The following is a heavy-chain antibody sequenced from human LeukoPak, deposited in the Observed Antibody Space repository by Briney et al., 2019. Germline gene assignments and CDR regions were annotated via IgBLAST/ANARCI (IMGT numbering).Heavy chain of an antibody. CDR2: INHSGST. V-gene: IGHV4-34*01. D-gene: IGHD2-15*01. Sequence: ESLRLSCAASGFTFTDHVMVWVRQAPGKGLEWIGEINHSGSTNYNPSLKSRVTISVDTSKNQFSLKLSSVTAADTAVYYCAREPAATVWGQGTLVTVSS. J-gene: IGHJ4*02. CDR1: GFTFTDHV. CDR3: AREPAATV.